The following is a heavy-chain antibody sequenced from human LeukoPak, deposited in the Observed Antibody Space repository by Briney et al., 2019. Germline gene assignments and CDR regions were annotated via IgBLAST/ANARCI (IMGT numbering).Heavy chain of an antibody. J-gene: IGHJ4*02. D-gene: IGHD3-22*01. CDR2: ISYDGSNK. CDR1: GFTFSSYA. Sequence: PGGSLRLSCAASGFTFSSYAMHWVRQAPGKELEWVAVISYDGSNKYYADSVKGRFTISRDNSKNTLYLQMNSLRAEDTAVYYCARDRPHYYDSEYYFDYWGQGTLVTVSS. CDR3: ARDRPHYYDSEYYFDY. V-gene: IGHV3-30-3*01.